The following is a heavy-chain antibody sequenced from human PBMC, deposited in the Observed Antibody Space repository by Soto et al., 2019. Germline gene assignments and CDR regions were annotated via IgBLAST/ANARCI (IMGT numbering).Heavy chain of an antibody. Sequence: GGSLILSCAASGFTFSSYWMHWVRQAPGKGLVWVSRINSDGSSTSYADSVKGRFTISRDNAKNTLYLQMNSLRAEDTAVYYCARGSGWYYFDYWGQGTLVTVSS. CDR2: INSDGSST. CDR3: ARGSGWYYFDY. CDR1: GFTFSSYW. D-gene: IGHD6-19*01. J-gene: IGHJ4*02. V-gene: IGHV3-74*01.